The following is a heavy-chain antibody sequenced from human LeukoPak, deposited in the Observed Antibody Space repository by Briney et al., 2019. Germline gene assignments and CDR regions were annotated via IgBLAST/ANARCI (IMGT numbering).Heavy chain of an antibody. CDR3: ARHDYGDYPFDY. Sequence: SETLCLTCTVSGGSISSSSYYWGWIRQPPGKGLEWIGSIYYSGSTYYNPSLKSRVTISVDKSKNQFSLKLSSVTAADTAVYYCARHDYGDYPFDYWGQGTLVTVSS. D-gene: IGHD4-17*01. V-gene: IGHV4-39*07. CDR2: IYYSGST. J-gene: IGHJ4*02. CDR1: GGSISSSSYY.